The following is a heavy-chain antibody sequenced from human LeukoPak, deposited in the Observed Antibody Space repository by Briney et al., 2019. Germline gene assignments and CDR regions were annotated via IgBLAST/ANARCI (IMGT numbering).Heavy chain of an antibody. CDR2: ISGSGGGT. Sequence: GGSLRLSCAASGFTFSSYAMSWVRQAPEKGLEWVSTISGSGGGTYYADSVKGRFTISRDDSKNTLYLQMNSLRADDTAVYYCAREQFRNDVYDDFDYWGRGTLVTVSS. CDR3: AREQFRNDVYDDFDY. J-gene: IGHJ4*02. CDR1: GFTFSSYA. V-gene: IGHV3-23*01. D-gene: IGHD5/OR15-5a*01.